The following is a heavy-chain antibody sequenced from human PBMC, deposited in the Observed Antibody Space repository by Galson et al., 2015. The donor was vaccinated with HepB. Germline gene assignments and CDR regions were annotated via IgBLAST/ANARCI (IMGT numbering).Heavy chain of an antibody. CDR3: ATINSRGDSGTLEFDY. D-gene: IGHD3-10*01. CDR1: GGSISSSNW. J-gene: IGHJ4*02. CDR2: IYRSGST. V-gene: IGHV4-4*02. Sequence: ETLSLTCAVSGGSISSSNWWSWVRQPPGKGLEWIGQIYRSGSTNYNPSLKSRVTISVDKSKNQFSLNLSSVTAADTAVYYCATINSRGDSGTLEFDYWGQGTLVTVSS.